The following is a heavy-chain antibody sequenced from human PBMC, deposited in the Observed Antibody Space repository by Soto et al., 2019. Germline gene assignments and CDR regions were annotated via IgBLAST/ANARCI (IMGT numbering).Heavy chain of an antibody. CDR3: ARSSDFLYYFDY. V-gene: IGHV4-34*01. J-gene: IGHJ4*02. Sequence: QVQLQQWGAGLLKPSETLSLTCAVYGGSFSGYYWSWIRQPPGKGLEWIGEINHSGSTNYNPSLKSRVTISVDTSKNQFSLKLSSVTAADTAVYYCARSSDFLYYFDYWGQGTLVTVSS. CDR1: GGSFSGYY. D-gene: IGHD2-21*02. CDR2: INHSGST.